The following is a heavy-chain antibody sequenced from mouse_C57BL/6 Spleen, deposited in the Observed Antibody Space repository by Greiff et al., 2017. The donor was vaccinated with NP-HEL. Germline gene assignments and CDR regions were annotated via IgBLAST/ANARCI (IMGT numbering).Heavy chain of an antibody. J-gene: IGHJ4*01. Sequence: QVQLQQPGAELVKPGASVKLSCKASGYPFTSYWMHWVKQRPGQGLEWIGMIHSNSGSTNYNEKFKSKATLPVDKSSSTAYMQLSSLTSEDSAVYYCARGTAQATFYAMDYWGQGTSVTVSS. CDR2: IHSNSGST. V-gene: IGHV1-64*01. D-gene: IGHD3-2*02. CDR1: GYPFTSYW. CDR3: ARGTAQATFYAMDY.